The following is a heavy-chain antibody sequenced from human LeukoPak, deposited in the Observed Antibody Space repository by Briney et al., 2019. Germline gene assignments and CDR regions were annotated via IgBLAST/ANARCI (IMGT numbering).Heavy chain of an antibody. CDR3: TRAGRYCSGGSCYSFY. CDR1: GFTFGDYA. V-gene: IGHV3-49*03. D-gene: IGHD2-15*01. Sequence: PGRSLRLSCTASGFTFGDYAMSWFRQAPGEGLEWVGFIRSKAHGGITEYAASVKGRFTISRDDSKSIAYLQMDSLKTEDTAVYYCTRAGRYCSGGSCYSFYWGQGTLVTVSS. CDR2: IRSKAHGGIT. J-gene: IGHJ4*02.